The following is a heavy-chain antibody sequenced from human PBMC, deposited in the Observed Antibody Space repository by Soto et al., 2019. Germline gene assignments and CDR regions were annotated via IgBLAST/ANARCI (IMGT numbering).Heavy chain of an antibody. CDR3: ARADPDASVGY. D-gene: IGHD3-16*01. J-gene: IGHJ4*02. CDR2: ISYSGST. CDR1: GVFMSSHY. V-gene: IGHV4-59*11. Sequence: SETLSLTCTVSGVFMSSHYWTWLRQPPGKGLEWIGYISYSGSTYYNPSLKSRVTISADTSRNQFSLKLSSVIAADTATYYCARADPDASVGYWGQGTLVTVSS.